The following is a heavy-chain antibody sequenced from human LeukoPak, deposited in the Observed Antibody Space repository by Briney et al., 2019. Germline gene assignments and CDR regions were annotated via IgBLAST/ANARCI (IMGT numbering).Heavy chain of an antibody. J-gene: IGHJ4*02. CDR2: IYYSGST. V-gene: IGHV4-31*03. CDR3: ARGDCSSTSCYTWVSQDAFDI. CDR1: GGSISSGGYY. Sequence: SETLSLTCTVSGGSISSGGYYWSWIRQHPGKGLEWIGYIYYSGSTYYNPSLKSRVTISVDTSKNQFSLKLSSVTAADTAVYYCARGDCSSTSCYTWVSQDAFDIWGQGTLVIVSS. D-gene: IGHD2-2*02.